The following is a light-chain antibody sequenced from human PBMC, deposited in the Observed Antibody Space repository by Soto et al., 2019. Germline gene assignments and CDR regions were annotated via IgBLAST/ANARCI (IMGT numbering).Light chain of an antibody. Sequence: DIVMTQSPDSLAVPLGERATINCKSSQNVLYSSNNKNYLAWYQQKPGQPPKLLIYWASTRESGVPDRFSGSGSGPDFTLTISSLQAEDVAVYSCQQYYSTPQTFGQGTKLEIK. CDR1: QNVLYSSNNKNY. CDR2: WAS. J-gene: IGKJ2*01. CDR3: QQYYSTPQT. V-gene: IGKV4-1*01.